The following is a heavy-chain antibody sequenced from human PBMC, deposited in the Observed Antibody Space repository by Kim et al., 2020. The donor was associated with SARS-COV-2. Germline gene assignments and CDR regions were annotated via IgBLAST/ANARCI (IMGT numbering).Heavy chain of an antibody. J-gene: IGHJ4*02. V-gene: IGHV1-69*13. CDR2: IIPIFGTT. CDR1: GGTFSSYA. CDR3: ATSIAVAGRVPFDY. D-gene: IGHD6-19*01. Sequence: SVKVSCKTSGGTFSSYAISWVRKAPGQGLEWMGGIIPIFGTTHYAQKFQGRVTITADESTSTAYMELSSLRSEDTAVYYCATSIAVAGRVPFDYWGQGTLVTVSS.